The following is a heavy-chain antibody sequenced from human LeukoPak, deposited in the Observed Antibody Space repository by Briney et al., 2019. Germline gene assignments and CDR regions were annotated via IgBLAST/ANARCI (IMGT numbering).Heavy chain of an antibody. D-gene: IGHD5-12*01. J-gene: IGHJ4*02. CDR2: IYYSGNT. CDR3: ARSTWLLDK. Sequence: PSETLPLTCTVSGGSISPYYWSWIRQPPGKGPEWIGYIYYSGNTNYNPSLKSRVTILLDTSKNQFSLKLSSVTAADTAVYYCARSTWLLDKWGQGTLVTVSS. V-gene: IGHV4-59*01. CDR1: GGSISPYY.